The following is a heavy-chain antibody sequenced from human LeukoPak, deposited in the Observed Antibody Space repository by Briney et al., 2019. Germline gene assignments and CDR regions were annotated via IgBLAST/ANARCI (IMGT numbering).Heavy chain of an antibody. J-gene: IGHJ4*02. V-gene: IGHV3-21*01. CDR3: ARDEGYSYGYVPDY. CDR1: GFTFSSYS. D-gene: IGHD5-18*01. Sequence: GSLRLSCAASGFTFSSYSMNWVRQAPGKGLEWFPSISSSSSYIYYADSVKGRFTISRDNAKNSLYLQMNSLRAEDTAVYYCARDEGYSYGYVPDYWGQGTLVTVSS. CDR2: ISSSSSYI.